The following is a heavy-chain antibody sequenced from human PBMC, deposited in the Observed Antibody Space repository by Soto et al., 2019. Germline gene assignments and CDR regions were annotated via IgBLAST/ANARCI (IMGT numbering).Heavy chain of an antibody. CDR1: GGSLMIVSYS. J-gene: IGHJ4*02. CDR2: VYHTGRT. CDR3: ARDFAYYDS. Sequence: SVTLSLPCPVSGGSLMIVSYSWCWIRQPPGKGLEWIGYVYHTGRTSYNPSLKSRVSISMDTSKNQFSLNLDSVTAADTAVYFCARDFAYYDSWGQGTRGTISS. D-gene: IGHD3-3*01. V-gene: IGHV4-61*01.